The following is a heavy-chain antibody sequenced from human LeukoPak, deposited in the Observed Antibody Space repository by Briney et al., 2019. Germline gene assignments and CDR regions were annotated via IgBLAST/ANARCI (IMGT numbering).Heavy chain of an antibody. V-gene: IGHV4-39*07. CDR3: ARVGIYDYVWGSYRPYYFDY. D-gene: IGHD3-16*02. CDR1: GGSISSSSYY. J-gene: IGHJ4*02. CDR2: IYYSGST. Sequence: SETLSLTCTVSGGSISSSSYYWGWIRQPPGKGLEWIGSIYYSGSTYYNPSLKSRVTISVDTSKNQFSLKLSSVTAADTAVYYCARVGIYDYVWGSYRPYYFDYWGQGTPVTVSS.